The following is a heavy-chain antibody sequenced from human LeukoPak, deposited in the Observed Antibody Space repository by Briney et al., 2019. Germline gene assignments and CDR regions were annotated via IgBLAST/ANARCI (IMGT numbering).Heavy chain of an antibody. CDR2: TYYRSKWYN. CDR3: ARGVGPRYSYGSNGPAIDY. V-gene: IGHV6-1*01. J-gene: IGHJ4*02. D-gene: IGHD5-18*01. CDR1: GDSVSSNSAA. Sequence: SQTLSLTCAISGDSVSSNSAAWNWIRQSPSRGLEWLGRTYYRSKWYNDYAVSVKSRITINPDTSKNQFSLQLNSVTPEDTAVYYCARGVGPRYSYGSNGPAIDYWGQGTLVTVSS.